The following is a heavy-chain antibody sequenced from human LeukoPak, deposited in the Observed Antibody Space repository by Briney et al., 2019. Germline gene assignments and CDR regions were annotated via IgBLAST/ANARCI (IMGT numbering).Heavy chain of an antibody. CDR1: GFTFSSYE. D-gene: IGHD1-26*01. CDR2: INHSGGT. CDR3: ARGRALVD. J-gene: IGHJ2*01. Sequence: GSLRLSCAASGFTFSSYEMNWVRQAPGKGLEWIGEINHSGGTNYNPSLKSQVTISFDTSKNQFSLKLTSVTAADTAVYYCARGRALVDWGRGTLVTVSS. V-gene: IGHV4-34*01.